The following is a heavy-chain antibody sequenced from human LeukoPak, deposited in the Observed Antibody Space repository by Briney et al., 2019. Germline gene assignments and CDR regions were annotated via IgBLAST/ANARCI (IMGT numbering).Heavy chain of an antibody. Sequence: PGGSLRLSCAASGFTFSSYAMSWVRHAPGKGVEWFSAISGSGGSTYYADSVKGRFTISRDNSKNTLYLQMNSLRAEATAVYYCAKEHGYSYGYSWDYWGQGTLVTVSS. V-gene: IGHV3-23*01. CDR1: GFTFSSYA. J-gene: IGHJ4*02. CDR2: ISGSGGST. CDR3: AKEHGYSYGYSWDY. D-gene: IGHD5-18*01.